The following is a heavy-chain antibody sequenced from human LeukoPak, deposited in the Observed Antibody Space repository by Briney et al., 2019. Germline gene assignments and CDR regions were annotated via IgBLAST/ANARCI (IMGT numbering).Heavy chain of an antibody. J-gene: IGHJ6*02. Sequence: GGSLRLSCVASGFTFSNYGIHWVRQAPGKGLEWVAVISYDGGNKYCGASVKGRFTISRDNSKNTLYLQMNSLRGEDTAVYYCTKDLNRVITGTTRGMDVWGQGTTVTVSS. D-gene: IGHD1-7*01. CDR3: TKDLNRVITGTTRGMDV. CDR2: ISYDGGNK. CDR1: GFTFSNYG. V-gene: IGHV3-30*18.